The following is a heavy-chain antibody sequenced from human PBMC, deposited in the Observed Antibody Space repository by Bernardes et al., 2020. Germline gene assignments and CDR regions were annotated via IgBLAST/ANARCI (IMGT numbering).Heavy chain of an antibody. J-gene: IGHJ6*03. CDR1: GFTFSSYA. Sequence: GGSLRLSCSASGFTFSSYAMHWVRQAPGKGLEYVSAISSNGGSTYYADSVKGRFTISRDNSKNTLYLQMSSLRAEDTAVYYCVRSTYYYDSSGPLNYYYYYMDVWGKGTTVTVSS. V-gene: IGHV3-64D*06. CDR3: VRSTYYYDSSGPLNYYYYYMDV. D-gene: IGHD3-22*01. CDR2: ISSNGGST.